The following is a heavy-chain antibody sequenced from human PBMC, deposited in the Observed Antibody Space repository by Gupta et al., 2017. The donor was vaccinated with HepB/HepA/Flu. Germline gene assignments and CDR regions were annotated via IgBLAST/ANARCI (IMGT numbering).Heavy chain of an antibody. CDR3: AREDLDSSGRFIDY. CDR1: GFKFNDHN. CDR2: ISRTRSTG. D-gene: IGHD3-22*01. V-gene: IGHV3-48*02. J-gene: IGHJ4*02. Sequence: EVHLLESGGGLVQPGGSLRLSGAASGFKFNDHNMNWVRQAPGKGLELVSYISRTRSTGYYADSLRGRFTISRDNDKNLLFLQMVSLRDEDTAVYYCAREDLDSSGRFIDYWGQGTLVSVSS.